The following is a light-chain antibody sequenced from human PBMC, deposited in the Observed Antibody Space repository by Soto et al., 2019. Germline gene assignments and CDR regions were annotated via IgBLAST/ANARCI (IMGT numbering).Light chain of an antibody. Sequence: DIQMTQSPSSLSASVGDRVTITCRASQGVSTYLIWYQQRQGRHPKLLIYAASNLLDGVPSRFSGSGSGTNFTLTINSQQPEDFATYYCQQSYRTPHTFGQGTKLQTK. CDR1: QGVSTY. J-gene: IGKJ2*01. CDR2: AAS. V-gene: IGKV1-39*01. CDR3: QQSYRTPHT.